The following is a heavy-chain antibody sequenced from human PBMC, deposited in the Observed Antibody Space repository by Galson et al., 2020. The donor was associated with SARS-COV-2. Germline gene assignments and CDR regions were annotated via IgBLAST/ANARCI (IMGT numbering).Heavy chain of an antibody. CDR1: GLTISNAW. CDR3: TTGPEPIAVASTHY. V-gene: IGHV3-15*01. CDR2: IKSKTDGGTT. J-gene: IGHJ4*02. Sequence: GESRKISCAASGLTISNAWMSWVRQAPGKGLEWVGRIKSKTDGGTTDYAAPVKGRFTISRDDSKNTLYLQMNSLKTEDTAVYYCTTGPEPIAVASTHYWGQGTLVTVSS. D-gene: IGHD6-19*01.